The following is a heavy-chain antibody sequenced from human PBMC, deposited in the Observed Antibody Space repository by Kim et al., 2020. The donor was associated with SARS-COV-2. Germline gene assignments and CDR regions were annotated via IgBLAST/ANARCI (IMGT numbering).Heavy chain of an antibody. J-gene: IGHJ4*02. CDR2: K. Sequence: KHYVATLKGRFTISSDNAKNSLYLQMNDLRAGDTAVYFCAALGSVLVPGGIWGQGTLVTVSS. D-gene: IGHD3-10*01. CDR3: AALGSVLVPGGI. V-gene: IGHV3-7*01.